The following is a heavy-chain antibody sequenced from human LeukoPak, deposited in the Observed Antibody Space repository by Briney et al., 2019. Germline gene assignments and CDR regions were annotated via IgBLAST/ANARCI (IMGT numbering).Heavy chain of an antibody. V-gene: IGHV3-11*04. CDR3: ARFEQVVGATDY. D-gene: IGHD6-6*01. Sequence: GGSLRLSCAASGFTVSSNYMSWIRQAPGKGLEWVSYISSSGSTIYYADSVKGRFTISRDNAKNSLYLQMNSLRAEDTAVYYCARFEQVVGATDYWGQGTLVTVSS. CDR1: GFTVSSNY. J-gene: IGHJ4*02. CDR2: ISSSGSTI.